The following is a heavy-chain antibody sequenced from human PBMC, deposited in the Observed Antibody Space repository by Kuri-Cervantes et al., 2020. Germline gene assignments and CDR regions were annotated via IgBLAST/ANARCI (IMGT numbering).Heavy chain of an antibody. J-gene: IGHJ3*02. D-gene: IGHD3-22*01. CDR1: GYSISSGYY. CDR3: AKVGGRYYYDTSSLPI. Sequence: SQTLSLTCAVSGYSISSGYYWGWIRQPPGKGLEWIGSIYHSGSTYYNPSLKSRVTISVDKSKNQFSLKLSSVTAADTAVYYCAKVGGRYYYDTSSLPIWGQGTMVTVSS. CDR2: IYHSGST. V-gene: IGHV4-38-2*01.